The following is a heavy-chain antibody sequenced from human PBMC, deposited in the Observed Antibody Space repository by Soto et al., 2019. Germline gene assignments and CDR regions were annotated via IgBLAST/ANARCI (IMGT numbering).Heavy chain of an antibody. V-gene: IGHV4-31*03. J-gene: IGHJ3*02. D-gene: IGHD3-3*01. CDR2: IYYSGST. CDR1: GGSISSGGYY. CDR3: ARDGEMADTIFGWDPFDI. Sequence: QVQLQESGPGLVKPSQTLSLTCTVSGGSISSGGYYWSWIRQHPGKGLEWIGYIYYSGSTYYNPSLKSRVTISVDTSKNQFSLKLSSVTAADTAVYYCARDGEMADTIFGWDPFDIWGQGTMVTVSS.